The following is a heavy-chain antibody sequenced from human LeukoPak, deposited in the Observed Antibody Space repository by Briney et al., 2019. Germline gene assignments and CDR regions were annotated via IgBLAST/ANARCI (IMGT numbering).Heavy chain of an antibody. CDR3: ARGKSATYGSGGYYKGGFKTPPSYYYYYYMDV. J-gene: IGHJ6*03. V-gene: IGHV1-8*01. CDR2: MNPNSGNT. Sequence: GASVKVSCKASGYTFTSYDINWVRQATGQGLEWMGWMNPNSGNTGYAQKFQGRVTMTRDTSISTAYMELSRLRSEDTAVYYCARGKSATYGSGGYYKGGFKTPPSYYYYYYMDVWGKGTTVTVSS. D-gene: IGHD3-10*01. CDR1: GYTFTSYD.